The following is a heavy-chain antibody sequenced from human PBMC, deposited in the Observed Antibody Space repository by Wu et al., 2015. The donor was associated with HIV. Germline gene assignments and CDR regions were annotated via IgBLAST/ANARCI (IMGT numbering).Heavy chain of an antibody. CDR3: ARDRAMVGSTAGYFDL. V-gene: IGHV1-69*15. CDR1: RDTFTYFA. Sequence: QVQLVQSGAEVKKFGSSVKVSCKASRDTFTYFAINWVRQAPGLGFEWMGRINPVFGSANYAQKFQGRITIAADESTSTTFMELSSLRSDDTATYYCARDRAMVGSTAGYFDLWGRGTLVTVSS. D-gene: IGHD1-26*01. CDR2: INPVFGSA. J-gene: IGHJ2*01.